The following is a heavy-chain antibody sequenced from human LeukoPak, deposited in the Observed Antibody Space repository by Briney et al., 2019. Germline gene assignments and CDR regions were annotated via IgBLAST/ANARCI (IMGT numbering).Heavy chain of an antibody. Sequence: GRSLRLSCAASGFTFSSYAMHWVRQAPGKGLEWVAVISYDGSNKYYADSVKGRFTISRDNSKNTLYLQMNSLRAEDTAVYYCASQGYGGNSGDYWGQGTLVTVSS. D-gene: IGHD4-23*01. V-gene: IGHV3-30-3*01. CDR2: ISYDGSNK. CDR3: ASQGYGGNSGDY. CDR1: GFTFSSYA. J-gene: IGHJ4*02.